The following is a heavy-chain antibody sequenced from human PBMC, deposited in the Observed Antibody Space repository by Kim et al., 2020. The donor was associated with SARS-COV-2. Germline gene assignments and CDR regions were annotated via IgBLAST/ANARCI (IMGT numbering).Heavy chain of an antibody. J-gene: IGHJ3*02. Sequence: GGSLRLSCATSGFTFSGSAMHWVRQASGKGLEWVGLIRSNANGYATAYAASVKGRFTISSDDSKNTAYLQMNSLKTEDTAVYYITIDPGTRLAFWAAFDIWGQGKMVTVSS. V-gene: IGHV3-73*01. CDR3: TIDPGTRLAFWAAFDI. D-gene: IGHD1-1*01. CDR1: GFTFSGSA. CDR2: IRSNANGYAT.